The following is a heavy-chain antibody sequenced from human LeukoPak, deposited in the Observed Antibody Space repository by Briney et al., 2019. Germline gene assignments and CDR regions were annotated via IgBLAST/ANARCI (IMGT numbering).Heavy chain of an antibody. J-gene: IGHJ4*02. Sequence: PGGSLRLSCAASGFTFSSYWMSWVRQAPGKGLEWVANIKQDGSEKYYVDSVKGRFTISRDNAKNSLYLQMNSLRAEDTAVYYCARGRASYSSSWYGGGFDYWGQGTLVTVSS. V-gene: IGHV3-7*01. D-gene: IGHD6-13*01. CDR2: IKQDGSEK. CDR1: GFTFSSYW. CDR3: ARGRASYSSSWYGGGFDY.